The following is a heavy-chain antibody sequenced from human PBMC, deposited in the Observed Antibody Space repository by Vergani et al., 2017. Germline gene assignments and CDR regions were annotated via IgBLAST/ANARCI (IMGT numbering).Heavy chain of an antibody. CDR2: IIPKFDIP. Sequence: QVQLLQSGAEVKKPGSLVRVSCEASGGTFSTAAITWVRQAPGQGLEWVGRIIPKFDIPLYAHKFQGRVTITADESTRTVYMELRSLKSEDTAVFYCGKTEDYADAQIDHWGQGTMVTVSS. V-gene: IGHV1-69*13. CDR3: GKTEDYADAQIDH. J-gene: IGHJ4*02. D-gene: IGHD4-17*01. CDR1: GGTFSTAA.